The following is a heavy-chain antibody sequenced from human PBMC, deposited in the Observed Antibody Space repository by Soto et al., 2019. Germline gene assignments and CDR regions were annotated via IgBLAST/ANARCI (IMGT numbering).Heavy chain of an antibody. CDR1: GYTFTSYG. V-gene: IGHV1-18*01. CDR2: ISAYNGNT. CDR3: ARVDIVVVVAATRTAFDI. D-gene: IGHD2-15*01. J-gene: IGHJ3*02. Sequence: QVQLVQSGAEVKKPGASVKVSCKASGYTFTSYGISWVRQAPGQGLEWMGWISAYNGNTNYAQKLQGRVTMTTDTSTSTAYMELRILRSDDTAVYYCARVDIVVVVAATRTAFDIWGQGTMVTVSS.